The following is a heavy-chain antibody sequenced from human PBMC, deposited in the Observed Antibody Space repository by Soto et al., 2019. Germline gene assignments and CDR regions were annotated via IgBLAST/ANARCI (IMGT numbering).Heavy chain of an antibody. V-gene: IGHV3-30-3*01. CDR2: ISYDGSNK. CDR1: GFTFSSYA. J-gene: IGHJ4*02. Sequence: QVQLVESGGGVVQPGRSLRLSCAASGFTFSSYAMHWVRQAPGKGLEWVAVISYDGSNKYYADSVKGRFTISRDNSKNTLYLQMNSLRAEDTAVYYCASDEVEMATAYFDYWGQGTLVTVSS. CDR3: ASDEVEMATAYFDY. D-gene: IGHD5-18*01.